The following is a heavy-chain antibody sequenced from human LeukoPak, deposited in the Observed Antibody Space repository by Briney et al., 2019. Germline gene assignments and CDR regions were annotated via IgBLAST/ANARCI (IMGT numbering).Heavy chain of an antibody. Sequence: SQTLSLTCTVSGGSISSYYWSWIRQPPGKGLEWLGYIYYSGSTNYNPSLKSRVTISVHTSKNQFSLKLSSVTAADTAVYYCARDQANYFDYWGQGTLVTVSS. CDR2: IYYSGST. V-gene: IGHV4-59*01. CDR1: GGSISSYY. CDR3: ARDQANYFDY. J-gene: IGHJ4*02. D-gene: IGHD5-12*01.